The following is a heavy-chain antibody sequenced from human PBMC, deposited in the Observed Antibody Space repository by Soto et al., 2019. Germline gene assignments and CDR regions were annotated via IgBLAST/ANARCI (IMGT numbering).Heavy chain of an antibody. J-gene: IGHJ6*02. CDR2: IYHSGST. CDR1: GGSISSGGYS. CDR3: ARGEGAYYYYGMDV. V-gene: IGHV4-30-2*01. D-gene: IGHD1-26*01. Sequence: SETLSLTCAVSGGSISSGGYSWSWLRQPPGKGLEWIGYIYHSGSTYYNPSLKSRVTISVDRSKNQFSLKLSSVTAADTAVYYCARGEGAYYYYGMDVWGQGTTVTVSS.